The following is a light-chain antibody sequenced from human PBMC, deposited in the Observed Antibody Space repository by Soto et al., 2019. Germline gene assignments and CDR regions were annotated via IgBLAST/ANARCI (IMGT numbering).Light chain of an antibody. CDR2: GAS. J-gene: IGKJ1*01. V-gene: IGKV1-6*02. CDR1: QAIRND. CDR3: LQDYNYPWA. Sequence: AIPMTQSPSSLSASVGDRVTITCRASQAIRNDLGWFQQKPGKAPKLLIYGASTLQSGVPSRFSGSGSGTDFTLTISSLQPEDFATYYCLQDYNYPWAFGRGTRVEV.